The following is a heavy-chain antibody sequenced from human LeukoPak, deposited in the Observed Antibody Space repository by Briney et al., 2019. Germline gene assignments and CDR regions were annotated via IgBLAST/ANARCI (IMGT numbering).Heavy chain of an antibody. CDR2: IYHSGST. V-gene: IGHV4-38-2*02. CDR1: GYSISSDYY. CDR3: ARAGIGGYNFVPY. D-gene: IGHD5-24*01. J-gene: IGHJ4*02. Sequence: SETLSLTCTVSGYSISSDYYWGWIRQPPGKGLEWIGSIYHSGSTYYNPSLKSRVTISVDTSKNQFSLKLSSVTAADTAVYYCARAGIGGYNFVPYWGQGTLVTVSS.